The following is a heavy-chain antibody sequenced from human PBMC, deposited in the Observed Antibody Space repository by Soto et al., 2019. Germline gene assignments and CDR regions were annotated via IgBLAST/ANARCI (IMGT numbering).Heavy chain of an antibody. Sequence: QVQLVQSGAEVKKPGSSVKVSCKASGGPFSSYAISWVRQAPGQGLAWMGGIIPIFGTANYAQKFQGRGTITADESTSTAYMELSSLRSEDTAVYYCARDRTVTEPGWFDPWGQGTLVTVSS. CDR1: GGPFSSYA. CDR3: ARDRTVTEPGWFDP. D-gene: IGHD4-17*01. J-gene: IGHJ5*02. CDR2: IIPIFGTA. V-gene: IGHV1-69*12.